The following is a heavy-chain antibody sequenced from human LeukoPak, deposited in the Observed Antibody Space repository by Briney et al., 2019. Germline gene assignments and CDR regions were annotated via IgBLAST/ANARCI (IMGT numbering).Heavy chain of an antibody. D-gene: IGHD6-13*01. V-gene: IGHV4-30-4*01. J-gene: IGHJ3*02. CDR1: GDSITSDNYF. CDR2: IYYSGKT. CDR3: AREVKQAASSDAFDI. Sequence: KPSQTLSLTCTVSGDSITSDNYFWSWVRQPPGKGLEWIGYIYYSGKTYYNPSLESRLIISVDTSKNQFSLRLNSVTAADTAVYFCAREVKQAASSDAFDIWGQGTLVTVSS.